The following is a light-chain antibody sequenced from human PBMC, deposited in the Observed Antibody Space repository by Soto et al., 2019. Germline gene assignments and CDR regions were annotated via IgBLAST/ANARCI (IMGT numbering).Light chain of an antibody. CDR3: QQYNGYPWT. CDR2: KAS. J-gene: IGKJ1*01. Sequence: DIQMTQSPSTLSASVGDRVSITCRASQSISSWLAWYQQEPGKAPKLLIYKASSLESGVPSRFSGSGSGTEFTFTISSLQHDDFATYYCQQYNGYPWTFGQGTKVEIK. V-gene: IGKV1-5*03. CDR1: QSISSW.